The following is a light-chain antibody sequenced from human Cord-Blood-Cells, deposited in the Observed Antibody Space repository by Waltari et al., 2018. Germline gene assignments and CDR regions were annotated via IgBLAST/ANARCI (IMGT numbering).Light chain of an antibody. CDR3: SSYAGSNNFV. J-gene: IGLJ1*01. V-gene: IGLV2-8*01. Sequence: SALTQPPSASGSTGQSVTISCPGTSSDAGGYNYVPWYPQHPGKAPKLMIYEVSKRPSGVPDRFSGSKSGNTASLTVSGLQAEDEADYYCSSYAGSNNFVFGTGTKVTVL. CDR2: EVS. CDR1: SSDAGGYNY.